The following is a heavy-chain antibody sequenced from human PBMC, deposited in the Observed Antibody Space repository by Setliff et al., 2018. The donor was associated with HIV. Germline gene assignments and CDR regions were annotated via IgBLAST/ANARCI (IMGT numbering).Heavy chain of an antibody. D-gene: IGHD3-10*01. V-gene: IGHV4-61*05. CDR2: TYDSGAT. Sequence: SETLSLTCTVSGDSIGTTTYYWSWIRQSPGNGLEWIGWTYDSGATKYNPSLKSRATISLETSKMQFSLKLNSVSAADTAVYYCARQPYDSRSFGWFDPWGQGTLVTVSS. J-gene: IGHJ5*02. CDR3: ARQPYDSRSFGWFDP. CDR1: GDSIGTTTYY.